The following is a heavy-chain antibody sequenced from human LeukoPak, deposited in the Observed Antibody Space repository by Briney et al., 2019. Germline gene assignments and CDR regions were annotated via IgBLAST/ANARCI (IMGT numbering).Heavy chain of an antibody. CDR2: ISSSGSTI. CDR3: ARDRGAYCSSTSCELGY. Sequence: PGGSLRLSCAASGFTFDDYAMHWVRQAPGKGLEWVSYISSSGSTIYYADSVKGRFTISRDNAKNSLYLQMNSLRAEDTAVYYCARDRGAYCSSTSCELGYWGQGTLVTVSS. J-gene: IGHJ4*02. CDR1: GFTFDDYA. D-gene: IGHD2-2*01. V-gene: IGHV3-11*01.